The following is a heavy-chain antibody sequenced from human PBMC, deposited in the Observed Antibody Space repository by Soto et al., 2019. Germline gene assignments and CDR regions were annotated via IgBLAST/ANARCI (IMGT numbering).Heavy chain of an antibody. V-gene: IGHV5-51*01. CDR2: IYPGDSDT. CDR3: ARLRGRSSSTWFDY. Sequence: GESLKISCKGSRYSFTSYWIGWVRQMPGKGLEWMGIIYPGDSDTTYSPSFQGQVTISADKSISTAYLQWGSLKASDTAMYYCARLRGRSSSTWFDYWGQGTLVTVSS. J-gene: IGHJ4*02. D-gene: IGHD6-6*01. CDR1: RYSFTSYW.